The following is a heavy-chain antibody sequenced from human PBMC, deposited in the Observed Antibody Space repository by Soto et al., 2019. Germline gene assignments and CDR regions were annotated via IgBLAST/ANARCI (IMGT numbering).Heavy chain of an antibody. V-gene: IGHV3-23*01. CDR3: ARSYYDYIWGSSPTPYYFDY. CDR2: ISGSGGST. J-gene: IGHJ4*02. CDR1: GFTFSSYA. D-gene: IGHD3-16*01. Sequence: EVQLLESGGGLVQPGGSLRLSCAASGFTFSSYAMSWVRQAPGKGLEWVSAISGSGGSTYYADSVKGRFTISRDNSKNTLYLQMHSLRAEDTAVYYCARSYYDYIWGSSPTPYYFDYWGQGTLVTVSS.